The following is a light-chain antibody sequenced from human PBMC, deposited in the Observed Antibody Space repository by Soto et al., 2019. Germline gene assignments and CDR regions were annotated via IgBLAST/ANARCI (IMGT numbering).Light chain of an antibody. J-gene: IGKJ3*01. CDR1: QSVLYNSNNKNY. CDR2: WAS. CDR3: QQYRSSPFT. Sequence: DIVMTQSPDSLAVSLGERATINCKSSQSVLYNSNNKNYLAWYQQKPGQAPKMLIYWASTRESGVPDRFSGSRSGTNFSLTVSSLQAEDVAVYYCQQYRSSPFTFGPGTKVDI. V-gene: IGKV4-1*01.